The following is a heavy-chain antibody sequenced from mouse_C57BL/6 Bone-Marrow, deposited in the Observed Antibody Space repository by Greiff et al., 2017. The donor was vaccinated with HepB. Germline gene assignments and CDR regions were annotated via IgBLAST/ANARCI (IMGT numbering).Heavy chain of an antibody. CDR3: ARRSRDTELGRGFAY. D-gene: IGHD4-1*01. J-gene: IGHJ3*01. V-gene: IGHV1-19*01. CDR2: INPYNGGT. CDR1: GYTFTDYY. Sequence: EVQLQQSGPVLVKPGASVKMSCKASGYTFTDYYMNWVKQSHGKSLEWIGVINPYNGGTSYNQKFKGKATLTVDKSSSTAYMELNSLTSEDSAVYYCARRSRDTELGRGFAYWGQGTLVTVSA.